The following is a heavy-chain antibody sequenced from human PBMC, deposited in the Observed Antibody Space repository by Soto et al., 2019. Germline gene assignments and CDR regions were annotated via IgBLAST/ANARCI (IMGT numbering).Heavy chain of an antibody. CDR1: GFTFSAFA. CDR3: ARNLGIAAAATYDAFDI. D-gene: IGHD6-13*01. Sequence: PGGSLRLSCAASGFTFSAFAVHWVRQAPGKGLEWVAVISYDGGNKHYSDSLKGRFTISRDNPKNTLSLQMNSLRAEDTSIYYCARNLGIAAAATYDAFDIWGQGTMVTVSS. J-gene: IGHJ3*02. V-gene: IGHV3-30-3*01. CDR2: ISYDGGNK.